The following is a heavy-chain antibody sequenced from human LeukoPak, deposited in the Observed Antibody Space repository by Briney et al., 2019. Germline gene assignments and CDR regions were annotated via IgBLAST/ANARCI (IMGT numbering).Heavy chain of an antibody. CDR2: ISNTSTYI. D-gene: IGHD5-24*01. CDR1: GFTFSRYS. V-gene: IGHV3-21*01. CDR3: AKDRGRGMPTNFDY. J-gene: IGHJ4*02. Sequence: GGSLRLSCAASGFTFSRYSMNWVRQAPGKGLEWVASISNTSTYIYYADSVKGRFTISRDNAKNSLNLQMNSLRTEDTAVYYCAKDRGRGMPTNFDYWGQGTLVTVSS.